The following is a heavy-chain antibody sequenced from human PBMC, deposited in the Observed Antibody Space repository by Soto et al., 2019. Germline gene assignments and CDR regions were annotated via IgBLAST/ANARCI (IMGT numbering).Heavy chain of an antibody. CDR1: GYSISSSNW. Sequence: PSETVSLTCAVSGYSISSSNWWGWIRQPPGKGLEWIGYIYYSGTTYYNPSLKSRVTMSVDTSKNQFSLKLTSVTAVDTAVYYCARREIQGPIDYWGQGTLVTVSS. D-gene: IGHD1-26*01. V-gene: IGHV4-28*01. CDR2: IYYSGTT. J-gene: IGHJ4*02. CDR3: ARREIQGPIDY.